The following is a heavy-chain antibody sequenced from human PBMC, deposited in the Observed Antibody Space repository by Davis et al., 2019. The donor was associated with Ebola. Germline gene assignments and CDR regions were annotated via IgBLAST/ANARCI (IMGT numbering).Heavy chain of an antibody. D-gene: IGHD3-10*01. CDR1: GFSLSNARMG. Sequence: SGPTLVKPTETLTLTCTVSGFSLSNARMGVSWIRQPPGKALEWLAHIFLNDEKSYSTSLKSRLTISKDTSKSQVVLTMTNMDPVDTATYYCARIRTVLLWFGPMDVWGQGTTVTVSS. J-gene: IGHJ6*02. CDR3: ARIRTVLLWFGPMDV. CDR2: IFLNDEK. V-gene: IGHV2-26*01.